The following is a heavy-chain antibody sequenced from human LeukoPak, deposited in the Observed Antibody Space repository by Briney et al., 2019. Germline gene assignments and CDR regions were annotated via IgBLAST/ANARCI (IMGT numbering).Heavy chain of an antibody. CDR1: RFTVSSSY. V-gene: IGHV3-66*01. J-gene: IGHJ3*02. D-gene: IGHD2-15*01. CDR3: AGGYCSGGSCIDAFDI. CDR2: IYSGGST. Sequence: PGGSPRLSCAASRFTVSSSYMSWVRQAPGKGLERVSVIYSGGSTYYADSVKGRFTISRDNSKNTLYLQMNSLRAEDTAVYYCAGGYCSGGSCIDAFDIWGQGTMVTVSS.